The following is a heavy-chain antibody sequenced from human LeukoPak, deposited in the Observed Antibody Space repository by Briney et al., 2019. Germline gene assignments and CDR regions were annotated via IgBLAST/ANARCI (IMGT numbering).Heavy chain of an antibody. CDR1: GGTFSSYA. Sequence: SVKVSCKASGGTFSSYAISWVRQAPGQGLEWMGGIIPIFGTANYAQKFQGRVTITTGESTSTAYMELSSLRSEDTAVYYCARSITIFGVVTTAYNWFNPWGQGTLVTVSS. J-gene: IGHJ5*02. CDR2: IIPIFGTA. V-gene: IGHV1-69*05. D-gene: IGHD3-3*01. CDR3: ARSITIFGVVTTAYNWFNP.